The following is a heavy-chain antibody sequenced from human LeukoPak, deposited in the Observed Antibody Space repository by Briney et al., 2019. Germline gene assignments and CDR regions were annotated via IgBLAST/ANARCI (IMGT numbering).Heavy chain of an antibody. D-gene: IGHD3-3*01. CDR1: GYTLTSYG. CDR3: TREGERIFWIGYYTLSDAFDI. Sequence: ASVKVSCKASGYTLTSYGISWVRQAPGQGLEWMGWISAYNGNTNYAQKLQGRVTMTTDTSTSTAYMELRSLRSDDTAVYYCTREGERIFWIGYYTLSDAFDIWGQGTMVTVSS. J-gene: IGHJ3*02. V-gene: IGHV1-18*01. CDR2: ISAYNGNT.